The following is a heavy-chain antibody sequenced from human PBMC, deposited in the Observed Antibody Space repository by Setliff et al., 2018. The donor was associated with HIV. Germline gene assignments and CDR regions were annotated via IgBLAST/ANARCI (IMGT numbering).Heavy chain of an antibody. D-gene: IGHD1-26*01. CDR1: GGSISSHY. V-gene: IGHV4-59*08. J-gene: IGHJ3*02. CDR3: AKTSVGATGLYAFDI. Sequence: LSLTCTVSGGSISSHYWSWIRQPPGKGLEWIGYIYYSGSTNYNPSLKSRVTISADTSNNQFSLRLTSMTAADTAVYYCAKTSVGATGLYAFDIWGQGTMVTVS. CDR2: IYYSGST.